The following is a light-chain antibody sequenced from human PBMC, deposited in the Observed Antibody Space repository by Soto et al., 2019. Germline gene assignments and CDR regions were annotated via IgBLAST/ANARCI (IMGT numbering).Light chain of an antibody. V-gene: IGLV2-14*01. CDR2: DVS. CDR1: SSDVGGYNY. J-gene: IGLJ1*01. CDR3: SSYTSSSTPVV. Sequence: SVLTQPASGYGSPGQSITISSTGTSSDVGGYNYVSWYQQHPGKAPKLMIYDVSNRPSGVSNRFSGSKSGNTASLTISGLQAEDEADYYCSSYTSSSTPVVFGTGTKVTVL.